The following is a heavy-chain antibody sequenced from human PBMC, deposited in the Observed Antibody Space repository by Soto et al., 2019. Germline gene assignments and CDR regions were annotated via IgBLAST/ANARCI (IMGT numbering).Heavy chain of an antibody. D-gene: IGHD2-21*02. CDR3: AREASVTEGGGMDV. Sequence: QVPLVESGGGVVQPGRSLRLSCAASGFIFSTYPMHWVRQAPGKGLEWVAVFSKDGRTTFYADSVRGRFTISRDNSKNTLDLQTNSLRPEDTAVYYCAREASVTEGGGMDVWGQGTTVTVSS. CDR2: FSKDGRTT. V-gene: IGHV3-30*04. J-gene: IGHJ6*02. CDR1: GFIFSTYP.